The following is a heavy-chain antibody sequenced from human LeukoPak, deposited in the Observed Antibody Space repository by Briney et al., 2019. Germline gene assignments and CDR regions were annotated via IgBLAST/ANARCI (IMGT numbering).Heavy chain of an antibody. D-gene: IGHD2-2*01. V-gene: IGHV3-23*01. CDR1: GFTFSSYA. Sequence: GGSLRLSCAASGFTFSSYAMSWVRQAPGKGLEWVSAISGSGGSTYYADSVKGRFTISRDNSKNTLYLQMNSLRAEDTAVYYCAKRTGYRSSTSCYYFDYWGQGTLVTVSS. CDR2: ISGSGGST. J-gene: IGHJ4*02. CDR3: AKRTGYRSSTSCYYFDY.